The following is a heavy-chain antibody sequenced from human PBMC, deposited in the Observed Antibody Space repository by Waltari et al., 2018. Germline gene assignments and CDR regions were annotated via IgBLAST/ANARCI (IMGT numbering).Heavy chain of an antibody. CDR2: IIPIFGTA. CDR1: GGTFSSYA. D-gene: IGHD1-26*01. Sequence: QVQLVQSGAEVKKPGSSVRVSCKASGGTFSSYAISWVRQAPGQGLEWMGGIIPIFGTANYEQKFQGRVTITTDESTSTAYMELSSLRSEDTAVYYCARSLGIVGAKGWFDPWGQGTLVTVSS. V-gene: IGHV1-69*05. J-gene: IGHJ5*02. CDR3: ARSLGIVGAKGWFDP.